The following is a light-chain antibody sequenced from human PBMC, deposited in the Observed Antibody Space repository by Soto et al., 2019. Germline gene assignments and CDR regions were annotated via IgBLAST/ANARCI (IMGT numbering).Light chain of an antibody. CDR3: SSYAGSGNWV. CDR1: SSDIGAYDY. J-gene: IGLJ3*02. V-gene: IGLV2-8*01. CDR2: EVS. Sequence: QSVLTQPPSASGSPGQSVAISCTGTSSDIGAYDYVSWYQQHPGKAPKLMIFEVSKRPSGIPDRFSGSKSGNTASLTVSGLQAEDESDYYCSSYAGSGNWVFGGGTKLTVL.